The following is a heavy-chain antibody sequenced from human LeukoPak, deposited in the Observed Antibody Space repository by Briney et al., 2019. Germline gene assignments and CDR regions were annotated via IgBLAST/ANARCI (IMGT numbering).Heavy chain of an antibody. CDR2: INHSGST. D-gene: IGHD5-18*01. Sequence: SETLSLTCAVYGGSFSGYYRSWIRQPPGKGLEWIGEINHSGSTNYNPSLKSRVTISVDTSKNQFSLKLSSVTAADTAVYYCARALRGYSYGYFNSWGQGTLVTVSS. J-gene: IGHJ4*02. CDR3: ARALRGYSYGYFNS. CDR1: GGSFSGYY. V-gene: IGHV4-34*01.